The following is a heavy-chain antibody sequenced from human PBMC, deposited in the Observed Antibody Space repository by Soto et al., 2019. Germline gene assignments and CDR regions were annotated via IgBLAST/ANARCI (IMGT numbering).Heavy chain of an antibody. J-gene: IGHJ5*02. CDR3: ASDRGGNDFWSVYHTTSIRDNWFDP. D-gene: IGHD3-3*01. V-gene: IGHV1-69*02. CDR2: IIPILGIA. CDR1: GGTFSSYT. Sequence: GASVKVSCKASGGTFSSYTISWVRQAPGQGLEWMGRIIPILGIANYAQKFQGRVTITADKSTSTAYMELSSLRSEDTAVYYCASDRGGNDFWSVYHTTSIRDNWFDPRGQGTLVTVSS.